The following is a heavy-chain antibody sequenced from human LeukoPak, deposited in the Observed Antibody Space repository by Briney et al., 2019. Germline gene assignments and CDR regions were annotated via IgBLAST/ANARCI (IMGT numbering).Heavy chain of an antibody. CDR3: ARDKWGVTQFDY. CDR2: IYPGDSDT. D-gene: IGHD7-27*01. CDR1: GYSXTSYX. V-gene: IGHV5-51*01. Sequence: GYSXTSYXXGWVXQLXGKXXXXXGIIYPGDSDTRYSPSFQGQVTISADKSISTAYLQWSSLKASDTAMYYCARDKWGVTQFDYWGQGTLVTVSS. J-gene: IGHJ4*02.